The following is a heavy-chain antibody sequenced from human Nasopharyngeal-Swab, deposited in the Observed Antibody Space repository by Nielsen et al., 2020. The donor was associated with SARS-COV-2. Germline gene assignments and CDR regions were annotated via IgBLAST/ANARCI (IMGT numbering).Heavy chain of an antibody. V-gene: IGHV3-21*01. CDR3: ARDLSGYWVSFDY. D-gene: IGHD5-12*01. Sequence: VRQAPGKGLEWVSSISSSSSYIYYADSVKGRFTISRDNAKNSLYLQMNNLRAEDTAVYYCARDLSGYWVSFDYWGQGTLVTVSS. J-gene: IGHJ4*02. CDR2: ISSSSSYI.